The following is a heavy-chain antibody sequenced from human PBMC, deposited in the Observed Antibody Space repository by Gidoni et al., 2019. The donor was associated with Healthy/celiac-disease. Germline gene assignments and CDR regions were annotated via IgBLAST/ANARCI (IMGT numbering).Heavy chain of an antibody. CDR2: ISAYNGNT. V-gene: IGHV1-18*01. J-gene: IGHJ6*03. CDR1: GYTFTSYG. D-gene: IGHD2-2*01. Sequence: QVQLVQSGAEVKKPGASVKVSCKASGYTFTSYGISWVRPAPGQGLEWMGWISAYNGNTNYAQKLQGRVTMTTDTSTSTAYMELRSLRSDDTAVYYCARDSSTRYCSSTSCYEGYYYYYYMDVWGKGTTVTVSS. CDR3: ARDSSTRYCSSTSCYEGYYYYYYMDV.